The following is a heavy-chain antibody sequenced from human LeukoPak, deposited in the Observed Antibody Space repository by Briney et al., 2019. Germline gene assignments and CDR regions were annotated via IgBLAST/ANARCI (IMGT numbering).Heavy chain of an antibody. V-gene: IGHV3-13*01. CDR2: IESPRDI. Sequence: GGSLRLSCAASGFDVKSHDIHWVRQPIGKGLEWVSSIESPRDIYYAGSVKGRFTISREDAENSVYLQMNDLRVEDTAIYYCAKVRRSVAYDYWGRGTLVTVSS. CDR1: GFDVKSHD. J-gene: IGHJ4*02. CDR3: AKVRRSVAYDY.